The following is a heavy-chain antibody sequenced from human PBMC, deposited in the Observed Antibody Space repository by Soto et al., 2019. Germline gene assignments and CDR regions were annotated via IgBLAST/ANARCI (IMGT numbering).Heavy chain of an antibody. CDR1: GGSFSGYY. V-gene: IGHV4-34*01. J-gene: IGHJ4*02. D-gene: IGHD5-18*01. Sequence: SETLSLTCAVYGGSFSGYYWSWIRQPPGKGLEWIGEINHSGSTNYNPSLKSRVTISVDTSKNQFSLKLGSVTAADTAVYYCAREGYSYAPFDYWGQGTLVTVSS. CDR2: INHSGST. CDR3: AREGYSYAPFDY.